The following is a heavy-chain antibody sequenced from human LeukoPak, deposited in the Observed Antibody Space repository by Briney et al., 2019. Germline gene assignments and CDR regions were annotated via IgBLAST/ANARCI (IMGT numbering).Heavy chain of an antibody. CDR1: GFTFSSYA. CDR3: AKGTTDYDASDPLDF. Sequence: GGSLRLSCAASGFTFSSYAMSWVRQAPGKGLEWVSAISGSGGSTNYADSVKGRFTISRDNSKNTLYLQMTSLRAEDTAVFYCAKGTTDYDASDPLDFWGQGTLVTVSS. CDR2: ISGSGGST. J-gene: IGHJ4*02. D-gene: IGHD3-16*01. V-gene: IGHV3-23*01.